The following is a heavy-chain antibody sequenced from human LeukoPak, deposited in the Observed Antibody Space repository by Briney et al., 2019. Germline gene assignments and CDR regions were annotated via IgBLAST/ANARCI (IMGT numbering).Heavy chain of an antibody. J-gene: IGHJ4*02. D-gene: IGHD3-10*01. V-gene: IGHV3-7*01. CDR2: IKQDGSEK. CDR3: ASGVHYFDY. Sequence: GGSLRLSCAASGFTSSNYWMSWVRQAPGKGLEWVANIKQDGSEKYYVDSVKGQFTISRDNAKNSLYLQMNSLRAEDTAVYYCASGVHYFDYWGQGTLVTVSS. CDR1: GFTSSNYW.